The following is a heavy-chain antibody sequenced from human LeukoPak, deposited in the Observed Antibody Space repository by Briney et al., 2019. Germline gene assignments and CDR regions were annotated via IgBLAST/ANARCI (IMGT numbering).Heavy chain of an antibody. CDR1: GGSVSGYY. CDR2: IYHTGST. J-gene: IGHJ5*02. Sequence: PSETLSLTCTISGGSVSGYYWSWIRQSPGKGLEWIGYIYHTGSTSYSPSLKSRVTISADTSQNQFSLKLSSVTAADTAVYYCARAFRRYYGSGTYYQDWFDPWGQGTQVTVSS. D-gene: IGHD3-10*01. CDR3: ARAFRRYYGSGTYYQDWFDP. V-gene: IGHV4-59*08.